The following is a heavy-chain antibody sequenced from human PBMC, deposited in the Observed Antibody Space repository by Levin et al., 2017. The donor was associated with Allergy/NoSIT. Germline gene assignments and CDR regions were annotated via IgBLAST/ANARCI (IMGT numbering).Heavy chain of an antibody. CDR2: INIGSRVI. CDR1: GFTFRNYN. J-gene: IGHJ6*02. D-gene: IGHD4/OR15-4a*01. Sequence: RSGGSLRLSCAASGFTFRNYNMNWVRQAPGKGLEWVSYINIGSRVIYYADSVRGRFSISRDDAKNSLFLQMNSLRAEDRAVYYCVRDGARGYDMDVWGQGTTVTVSS. CDR3: VRDGARGYDMDV. V-gene: IGHV3-48*01.